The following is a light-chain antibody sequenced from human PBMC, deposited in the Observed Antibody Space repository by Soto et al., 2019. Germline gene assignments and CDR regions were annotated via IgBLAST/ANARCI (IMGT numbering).Light chain of an antibody. CDR1: QSVSSN. CDR3: QQYNNWPALT. V-gene: IGKV3-15*01. J-gene: IGKJ4*01. CDR2: GAS. Sequence: EILMTQSPATRSVSPGERATLSCRASQSVSSNLAWYQQKPGQAPRLLIYGASTRATGIPARFSGSGSGTEFTLTISSLQSEDFAVYYCQQYNNWPALTFGGGTKVDIK.